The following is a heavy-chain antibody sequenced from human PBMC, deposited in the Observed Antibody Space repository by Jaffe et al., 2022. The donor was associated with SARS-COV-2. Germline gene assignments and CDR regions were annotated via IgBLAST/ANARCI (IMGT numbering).Heavy chain of an antibody. Sequence: QVQLVESGGGVVQPGRSLRLSCAASGFTFSSYAMHWVRQAPGKGLEWVAVISYDGSNKYYADSVKGRFTISRDNSKNTLYLQMNSLRAEDTAVYYCASVDTEDYWGQGTLVTVSS. CDR2: ISYDGSNK. CDR1: GFTFSSYA. D-gene: IGHD5-18*01. CDR3: ASVDTEDY. J-gene: IGHJ4*02. V-gene: IGHV3-30-3*01.